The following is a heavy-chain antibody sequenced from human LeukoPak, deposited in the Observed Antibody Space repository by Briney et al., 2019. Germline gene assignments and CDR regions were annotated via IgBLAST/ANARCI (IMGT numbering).Heavy chain of an antibody. V-gene: IGHV1-69*05. J-gene: IGHJ4*02. CDR3: ARVTAAAFDY. Sequence: GSSVKVSGKASGGTFSSYAISWVRQAPGQGLEWMGRIIPIFGTANYAQKFQGRATITTDESTSTAYMELSSLRSEDTAVYYCARVTAAAFDYWGQGTLVTVSS. D-gene: IGHD2-15*01. CDR1: GGTFSSYA. CDR2: IIPIFGTA.